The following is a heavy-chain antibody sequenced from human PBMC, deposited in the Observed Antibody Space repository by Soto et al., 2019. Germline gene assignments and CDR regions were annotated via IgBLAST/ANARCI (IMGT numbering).Heavy chain of an antibody. Sequence: GGSLRLSCAASGFTFSSYAMRWVRQSPGKGLEWVSAISSGGVTTYYADSVKGRFTISRDHSKSTLYLQMNSLRVEDTAVYYCARVGGYDRYYFDYWGQGILVTVS. V-gene: IGHV3-23*01. CDR1: GFTFSSYA. D-gene: IGHD3-10*01. CDR3: ARVGGYDRYYFDY. J-gene: IGHJ4*02. CDR2: ISSGGVTT.